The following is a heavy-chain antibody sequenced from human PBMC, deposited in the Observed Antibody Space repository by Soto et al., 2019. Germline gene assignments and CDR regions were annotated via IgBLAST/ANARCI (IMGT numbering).Heavy chain of an antibody. CDR2: ISGTGVNT. V-gene: IGHV3-23*01. D-gene: IGHD6-6*01. Sequence: GGSLRPSCEASGCIFSSYAITWVRQAPGKGLEWVSTISGTGVNTYYADSVKGRFTVSRDNSKNTVWLQMNSLRAADSSVYYCAKDSVHNLYRTSSLEDCFGPWGQGTLVTVSS. CDR1: GCIFSSYA. J-gene: IGHJ5*02. CDR3: AKDSVHNLYRTSSLEDCFGP.